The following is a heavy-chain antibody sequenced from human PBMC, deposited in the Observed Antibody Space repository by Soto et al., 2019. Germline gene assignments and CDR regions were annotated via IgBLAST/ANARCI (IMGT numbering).Heavy chain of an antibody. V-gene: IGHV3-30-3*01. CDR3: ARDYRGYLDY. Sequence: VQLVESGGGVVQPGRSLRLSCAASGFNFGSYSMHWVRQAPGEGLQWLAVISYEGINKYYADTVQGRFTISRDNSKNALYLQMNSLRAEDTAVYYCARDYRGYLDYWGQGTLVTVSS. CDR2: ISYEGINK. D-gene: IGHD4-4*01. CDR1: GFNFGSYS. J-gene: IGHJ4*02.